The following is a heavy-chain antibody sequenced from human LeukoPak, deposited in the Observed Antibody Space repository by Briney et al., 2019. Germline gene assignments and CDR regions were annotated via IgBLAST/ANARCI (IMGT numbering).Heavy chain of an antibody. V-gene: IGHV3-21*01. CDR3: AELGITMIGGV. CDR1: GFTFSSYS. Sequence: PGGSLRLSCAASGFTFSSYSMNWVRQAPGKGLERVSAISTSGAYIYYADSVKGRFTISRDNAKNSLYLQMNSLRAEDTAVYYCAELGITMIGGVWGKGTTVTISS. CDR2: ISTSGAYI. D-gene: IGHD3-10*02. J-gene: IGHJ6*04.